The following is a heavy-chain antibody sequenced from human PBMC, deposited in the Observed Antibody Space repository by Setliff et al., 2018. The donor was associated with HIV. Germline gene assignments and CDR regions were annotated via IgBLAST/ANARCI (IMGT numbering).Heavy chain of an antibody. CDR1: GGSISSGGYY. CDR2: IYYSGST. CDR3: ARSITMIIVAPGAFDI. J-gene: IGHJ3*02. D-gene: IGHD3-22*01. V-gene: IGHV4-61*08. Sequence: PSETLSLTCTVSGGSISSGGYYWSWIRQHPEKGLEWIGYIYYSGSTNYNPSLKSRVTISVDTSKNQFSLKLSSVTAADTAVYYCARSITMIIVAPGAFDIWGQGTMVTVSS.